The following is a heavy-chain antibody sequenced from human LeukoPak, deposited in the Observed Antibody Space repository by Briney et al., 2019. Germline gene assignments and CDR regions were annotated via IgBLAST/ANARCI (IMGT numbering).Heavy chain of an antibody. Sequence: SETLSLTCTVSGGSIRSYYWSWIRQPPGKGLEWIGYIYYSGSTNYNPSLKSRVTISVDTSKNQFSLKLSSVTAADTAVYYCARVADIDYYYMDVWGKGTTVTVSS. CDR1: GGSIRSYY. CDR2: IYYSGST. D-gene: IGHD2-15*01. V-gene: IGHV4-59*01. J-gene: IGHJ6*03. CDR3: ARVADIDYYYMDV.